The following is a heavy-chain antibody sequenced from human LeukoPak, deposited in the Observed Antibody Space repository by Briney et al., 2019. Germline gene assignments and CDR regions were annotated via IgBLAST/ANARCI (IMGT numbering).Heavy chain of an antibody. CDR2: IWYDGSNE. D-gene: IGHD6-13*01. V-gene: IGHV3-33*08. J-gene: IGHJ4*02. CDR3: ARGGPLGSRAAAGPIDY. Sequence: GGSLRLSCAASGFTFSSYGMHWVRQAPGKGLEWVAVIWYDGSNEYYADSVKGRFTISRDNSKNTLYLQMNSLRAEDTAVYYCARGGPLGSRAAAGPIDYWGQGTLVTVSS. CDR1: GFTFSSYG.